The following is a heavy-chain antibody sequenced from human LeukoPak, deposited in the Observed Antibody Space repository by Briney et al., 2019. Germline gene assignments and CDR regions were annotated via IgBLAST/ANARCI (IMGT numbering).Heavy chain of an antibody. Sequence: SETLSLTCAVYGGSFSGYYWSWIRQPPGKGLEWIGEINHSGSTNYNPSLKSRVTISVDTSKNQFSLKLSSVTAADTAVYYCAVSRGRGNNWFDPWGQGTLDTVSS. CDR3: AVSRGRGNNWFDP. D-gene: IGHD3-10*01. V-gene: IGHV4-34*01. CDR2: INHSGST. CDR1: GGSFSGYY. J-gene: IGHJ5*02.